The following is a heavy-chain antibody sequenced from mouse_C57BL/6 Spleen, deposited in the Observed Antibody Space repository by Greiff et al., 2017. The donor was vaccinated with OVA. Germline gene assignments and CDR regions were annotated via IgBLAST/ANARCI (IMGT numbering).Heavy chain of an antibody. Sequence: EVKLQESGGGLVKPGGSLKLSCAASGFTFSDYGMHWVRQAPEKGLEWVAYISSGSSTIYYADTVKGRFTISRDNAKNTLFLQMTSLRSEDTAMYYCARSGGLYAMDYWGQGTSVTVSS. CDR3: ARSGGLYAMDY. J-gene: IGHJ4*01. CDR1: GFTFSDYG. CDR2: ISSGSSTI. V-gene: IGHV5-17*01. D-gene: IGHD3-1*01.